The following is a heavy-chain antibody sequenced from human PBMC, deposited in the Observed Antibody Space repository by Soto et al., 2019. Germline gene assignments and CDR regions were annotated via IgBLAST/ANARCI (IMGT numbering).Heavy chain of an antibody. Sequence: QVQLVESGGGVVQPGRSLRLSCAASGFTFISYGMHWVRQAPGKGLEWVAVISYDGSNKYYADSAKGRFTISRDNSKNTLYLQMNSLRAEDTAVYYCAKEGGYDSSGYYSTYWYFDLWGRGTLVTVSS. CDR1: GFTFISYG. V-gene: IGHV3-30*18. CDR2: ISYDGSNK. J-gene: IGHJ2*01. CDR3: AKEGGYDSSGYYSTYWYFDL. D-gene: IGHD3-22*01.